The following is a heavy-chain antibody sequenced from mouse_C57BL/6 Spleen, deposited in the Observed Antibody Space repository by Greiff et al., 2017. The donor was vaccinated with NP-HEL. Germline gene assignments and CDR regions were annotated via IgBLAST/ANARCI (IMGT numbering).Heavy chain of an antibody. D-gene: IGHD2-2*01. V-gene: IGHV1-55*01. CDR2: IYPGSGST. CDR3: ARGVYYGYGGYAIDY. Sequence: VQLQQPGAELVKPGASVKMSCKASGYTFTSYWITWVKQRPGQGLEWIGDIYPGSGSTNYNEKFKSKATLTVDTSSSTAYMQLSSLTSEDSAVYYGARGVYYGYGGYAIDYWGQGTSVTVSS. J-gene: IGHJ4*01. CDR1: GYTFTSYW.